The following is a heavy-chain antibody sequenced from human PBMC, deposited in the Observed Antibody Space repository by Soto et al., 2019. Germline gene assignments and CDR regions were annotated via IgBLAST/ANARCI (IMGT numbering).Heavy chain of an antibody. Sequence: GASVKVSCKASGGTFSSYAISWVLQAPGQGLEWMGGIIPSFGTANYAQKFQGRVTITADKSTSTAYMELSSLRSEDTAVYYCARGTDDSSSSIYYYYGMDVWGQGTTVTVSS. CDR3: ARGTDDSSSSIYYYYGMDV. CDR1: GGTFSSYA. CDR2: IIPSFGTA. D-gene: IGHD6-13*01. J-gene: IGHJ6*02. V-gene: IGHV1-69*06.